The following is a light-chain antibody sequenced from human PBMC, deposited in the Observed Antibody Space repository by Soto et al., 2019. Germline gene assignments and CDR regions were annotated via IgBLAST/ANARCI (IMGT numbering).Light chain of an antibody. CDR1: QGVRSRY. Sequence: EIGLTQSPGTLSLSPGESATLSCRASQGVRSRYLAWYQQKPGQAPRVLIFGASTRAPDIPDRFSGSGSGTEFTLPISRLEPEDFAVYYCQLYGTSPLFAFGPGTKVEIK. J-gene: IGKJ3*01. V-gene: IGKV3-20*01. CDR3: QLYGTSPLFA. CDR2: GAS.